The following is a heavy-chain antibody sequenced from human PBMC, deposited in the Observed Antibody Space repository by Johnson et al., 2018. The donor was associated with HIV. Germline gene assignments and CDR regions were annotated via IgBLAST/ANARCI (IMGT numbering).Heavy chain of an antibody. CDR2: IHVSGDVT. CDR1: GFSFSNYA. D-gene: IGHD4-17*01. V-gene: IGHV3-23*04. CDR3: GRDPNGDYIGAFEF. Sequence: VQLVESGGGVVRPGGSLRLACAASGFSFSNYAMIWVRQTPGKGLEFVSGIHVSGDVTKYADSVRGRFTVSRDNSKGTLYLQMNSLRAEDTAVYYCGRDPNGDYIGAFEFWGQGTTVTVSS. J-gene: IGHJ3*01.